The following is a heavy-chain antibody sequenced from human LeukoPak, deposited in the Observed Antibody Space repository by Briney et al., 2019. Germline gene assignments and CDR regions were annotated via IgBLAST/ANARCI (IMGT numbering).Heavy chain of an antibody. Sequence: ASVKVSCEASGYTFTSYGISWVRQAPGQGLEWMGWISAYNGNTNYAQKLQGRVTMTTDTSTSTAYMELRSLRSDDTAVYYCARGSIVPAKYLYYYYYMDVWGKGTTVTVSS. V-gene: IGHV1-18*01. CDR3: ARGSIVPAKYLYYYYYMDV. J-gene: IGHJ6*03. CDR1: GYTFTSYG. D-gene: IGHD2-2*01. CDR2: ISAYNGNT.